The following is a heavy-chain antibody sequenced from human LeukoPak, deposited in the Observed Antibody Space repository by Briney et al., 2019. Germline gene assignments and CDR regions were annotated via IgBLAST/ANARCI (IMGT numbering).Heavy chain of an antibody. CDR2: ISGSGGTT. CDR3: ARALGVDDAFDI. J-gene: IGHJ3*02. D-gene: IGHD3-16*01. Sequence: GGSLRLSCAASGFTFNNYAMNWVRQAPGKGLEWVSVISGSGGTTYYADSVKGRFTISRDNSKNTLYLQMNSLRAEDTAVYYCARALGVDDAFDIWGQGTMVTVSS. V-gene: IGHV3-23*01. CDR1: GFTFNNYA.